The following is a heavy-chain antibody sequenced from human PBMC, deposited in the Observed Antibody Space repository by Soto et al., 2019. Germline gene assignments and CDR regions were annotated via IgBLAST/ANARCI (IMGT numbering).Heavy chain of an antibody. CDR1: GGSISSYY. Sequence: QVQLQESGPGLVKPSETLSLTCTVSGGSISSYYWSWIRQPPGKGLEWIGYIYYSGSTNCNPSLKGRVTISVDTSKNQFSLKLSSVTAADTAVYYCAGGVDGQWADYWGQGTLVTVSS. J-gene: IGHJ4*02. CDR3: AGGVDGQWADY. V-gene: IGHV4-59*01. CDR2: IYYSGST. D-gene: IGHD1-26*01.